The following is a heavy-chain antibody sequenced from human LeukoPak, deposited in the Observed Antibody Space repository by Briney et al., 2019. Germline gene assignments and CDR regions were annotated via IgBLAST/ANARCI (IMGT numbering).Heavy chain of an antibody. D-gene: IGHD2-2*01. Sequence: SQTLSLTCTVSGGSISSGSYYWSWIRQPPGEGLEWIGRIYTSGSTNYSPSLKSRVTISVDTSKNQFSLKLSSVTAADTAVYYCARDHIVVVPAAIYNWFDPWGQGTLVTVSS. V-gene: IGHV4-61*02. CDR2: IYTSGST. CDR1: GGSISSGSYY. J-gene: IGHJ5*02. CDR3: ARDHIVVVPAAIYNWFDP.